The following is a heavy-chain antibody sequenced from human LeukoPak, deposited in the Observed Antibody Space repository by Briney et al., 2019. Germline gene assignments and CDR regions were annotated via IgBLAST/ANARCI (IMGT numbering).Heavy chain of an antibody. D-gene: IGHD5-18*01. J-gene: IGHJ3*02. CDR3: ARCGYSYGNPVDAFDI. CDR1: GGTFSSYA. CDR2: IIPIFGTA. Sequence: ASVKVSCKASGGTFSSYAISWVRQAPGQGLEWMGGIIPIFGTANYAQKFQGRVTITADESTSTAYMELSSLRSEDTAVYYCARCGYSYGNPVDAFDIWGQATMVTVSS. V-gene: IGHV1-69*01.